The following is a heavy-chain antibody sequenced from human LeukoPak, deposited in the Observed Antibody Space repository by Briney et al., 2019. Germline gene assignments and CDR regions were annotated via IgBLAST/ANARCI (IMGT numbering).Heavy chain of an antibody. D-gene: IGHD6-13*01. CDR3: AKAGRHSSSWIDY. CDR1: GFIFDDYA. Sequence: GGSLRLSCAASGFIFDDYAMYWVRQAPGKGLEWVSSISWNSGSRVYADFVKGRFTISRDNAKNSLYLQMNSLRAEDTALYYCAKAGRHSSSWIDYWGQGTLVTVSS. V-gene: IGHV3-9*01. J-gene: IGHJ4*02. CDR2: ISWNSGSR.